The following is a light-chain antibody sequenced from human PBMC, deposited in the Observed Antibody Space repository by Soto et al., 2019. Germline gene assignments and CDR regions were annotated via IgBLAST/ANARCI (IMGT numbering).Light chain of an antibody. CDR2: AAS. CDR1: QTVNRN. CDR3: QQYNQWPVT. J-gene: IGKJ3*01. Sequence: EIVMTQSPATLSVSPGERATVSCTARQTVNRNLAWYQQKPGQAPRLLIYAASTRATGIPGRFSGTGSETDFTLTISSLLSEDSAVYYCQQYNQWPVTFGPGTKEDIK. V-gene: IGKV3-15*01.